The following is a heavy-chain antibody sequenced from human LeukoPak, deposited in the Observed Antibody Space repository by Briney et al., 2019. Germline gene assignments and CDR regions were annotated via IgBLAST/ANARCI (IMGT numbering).Heavy chain of an antibody. V-gene: IGHV5-10-1*01. CDR3: CSGSWTFDY. CDR2: IDPSDSYT. Sequence: GESLKISCKSSGFRLKSDWLNLGRQMPGKGLEWMGRIDPSDSYTNYSPSFQGHVTISADKSISTAYLQWSSLKASDTAMYYCCSGSWTFDYWGQGTLVTVSS. J-gene: IGHJ4*02. D-gene: IGHD3-10*02. CDR1: GFRLKSDW.